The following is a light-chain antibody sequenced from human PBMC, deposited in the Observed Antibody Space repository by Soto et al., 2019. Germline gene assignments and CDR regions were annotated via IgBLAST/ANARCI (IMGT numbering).Light chain of an antibody. CDR1: QSVAANY. J-gene: IGKJ3*01. V-gene: IGKV3-20*01. Sequence: ETVMTQSPVTLSVSPGDTATLSCRASQSVAANYLAWYQQKRGQAPRLLIYGASSRATGIPDRFSGSGSGTDFTLTISRLEPEDFSVYYCHQYGTAPLTFGPGTKVDIK. CDR3: HQYGTAPLT. CDR2: GAS.